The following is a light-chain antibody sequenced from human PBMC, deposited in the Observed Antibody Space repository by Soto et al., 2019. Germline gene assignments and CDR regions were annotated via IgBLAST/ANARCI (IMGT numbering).Light chain of an antibody. V-gene: IGLV1-44*01. Sequence: QSVLTQPPSASGTPGQIVTVSCSGSTSDIGTNAVNWFQHLPGTAPRLLIYTNNQRPSGVPDRFSGSKSGTSASLAISGLQSEDEATYYCQSYDSSLSGLFGGGTQLTVL. CDR3: QSYDSSLSGL. CDR1: TSDIGTNA. CDR2: TNN. J-gene: IGLJ3*02.